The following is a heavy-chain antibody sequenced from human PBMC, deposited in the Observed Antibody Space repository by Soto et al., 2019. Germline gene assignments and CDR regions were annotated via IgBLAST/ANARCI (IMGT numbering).Heavy chain of an antibody. V-gene: IGHV3-7*01. Sequence: EVQLVESGGGLVQPGGSLRLSCAGSGFTLSTYWMHWVRQTPGKGLEWVANIKHDGTAKYYVDSVKERFTISRDNAQHSLYLQMTSLRAEDTAVYFCARALGGVDAFWGQGTLVTVSS. CDR3: ARALGGVDAF. CDR1: GFTLSTYW. J-gene: IGHJ4*02. D-gene: IGHD3-10*01. CDR2: IKHDGTAK.